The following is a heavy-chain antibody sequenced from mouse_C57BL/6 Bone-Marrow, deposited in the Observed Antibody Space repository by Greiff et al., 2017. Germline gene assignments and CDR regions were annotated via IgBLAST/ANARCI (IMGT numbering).Heavy chain of an antibody. CDR3: ARPITTVVATGGIDY. D-gene: IGHD1-1*01. J-gene: IGHJ2*01. V-gene: IGHV1-64*01. CDR2: IHPNSGST. Sequence: QVQLQQPGAELVKPGASVKLSCKASGYTFTSYWMHWVKQRPGQGLEWIGMIHPNSGSTNYNEKFKSKATLTVDKSSSTAYMQLSSLTSEDSAVYYGARPITTVVATGGIDYWGQGTTLTVAS. CDR1: GYTFTSYW.